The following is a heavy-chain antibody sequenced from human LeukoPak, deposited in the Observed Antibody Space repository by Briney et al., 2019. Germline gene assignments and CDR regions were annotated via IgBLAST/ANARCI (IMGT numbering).Heavy chain of an antibody. V-gene: IGHV3-30*18. CDR3: AKDLYYYDSSGYYYPSA. J-gene: IGHJ5*02. CDR1: GFTFSSYG. D-gene: IGHD3-22*01. CDR2: ISYDGSNK. Sequence: GRSLRLSCAASGFTFSSYGMHWVRQAPGKGLEWVAVISYDGSNKYYADSVKGRFTISRDNSKNTLYLQMNSLRAEDTAVYYCAKDLYYYDSSGYYYPSAWGQGTLVTVSS.